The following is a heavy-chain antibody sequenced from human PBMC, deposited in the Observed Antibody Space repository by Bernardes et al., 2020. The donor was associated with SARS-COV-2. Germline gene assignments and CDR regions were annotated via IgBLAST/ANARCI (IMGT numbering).Heavy chain of an antibody. CDR3: ARGQIAAAKIYWGHDTY. D-gene: IGHD6-13*01. V-gene: IGHV4-4*02. J-gene: IGHJ4*02. CDR1: GGSISSSNW. Sequence: SETLSLTCAVSGGSISSSNWWSWVRQPPGKGLEWIGEIYHSGSTNYNPSLESRVTISLDESKNQFSLKLISVTAADTAVYYCARGQIAAAKIYWGHDTYWGQGTLVTVSS. CDR2: IYHSGST.